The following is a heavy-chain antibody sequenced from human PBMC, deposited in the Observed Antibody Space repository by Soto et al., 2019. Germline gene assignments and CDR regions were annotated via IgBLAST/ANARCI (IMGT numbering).Heavy chain of an antibody. Sequence: QVPLVQSGAEVKKPGASVKVSCKASGYTFTTYGISWVRQAPGQGLEWMGWSSTYNANTNYAQKLQGRVTMTTESSTRTAYMELRSLTSGDTAVYYCARENYGDYGYWGEGTLVTVSS. CDR1: GYTFTTYG. D-gene: IGHD4-17*01. CDR2: SSTYNANT. J-gene: IGHJ4*02. CDR3: ARENYGDYGY. V-gene: IGHV1-18*01.